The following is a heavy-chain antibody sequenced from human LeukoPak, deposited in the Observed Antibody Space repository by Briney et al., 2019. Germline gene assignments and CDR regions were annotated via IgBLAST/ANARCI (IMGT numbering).Heavy chain of an antibody. CDR3: ARDTYFGAATRSLDY. CDR1: GYTFSSDG. D-gene: IGHD3-3*01. J-gene: IGHJ4*02. Sequence: ASVKVSCKASGYTFSSDGISWVRQAPGQGLEWMGWISSYNGNTKYAEKLQGRVTMTTDTSTSTAYMELRSLRSDDTAVYYCARDTYFGAATRSLDYWGQGTLVTVSS. CDR2: ISSYNGNT. V-gene: IGHV1-18*01.